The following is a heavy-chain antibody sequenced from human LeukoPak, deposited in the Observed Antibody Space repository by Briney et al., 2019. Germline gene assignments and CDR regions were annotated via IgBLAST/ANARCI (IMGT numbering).Heavy chain of an antibody. Sequence: SETLSLTCAVSGGSISSSNWWSWVRQPPGKGLEWIGEIYHSGSTNCNPSLKSRVTISVDKSKNQFSLKLSSVTAADTAVYYCARDQLGDIAAAAPWGQGTLVTVSS. CDR3: ARDQLGDIAAAAP. J-gene: IGHJ5*02. D-gene: IGHD6-13*01. CDR1: GGSISSSNW. V-gene: IGHV4-4*02. CDR2: IYHSGST.